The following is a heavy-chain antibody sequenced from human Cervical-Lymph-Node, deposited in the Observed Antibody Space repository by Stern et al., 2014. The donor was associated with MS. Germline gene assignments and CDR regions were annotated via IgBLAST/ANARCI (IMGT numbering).Heavy chain of an antibody. D-gene: IGHD1-26*01. CDR3: ARSWELAFDY. V-gene: IGHV3-74*02. CDR1: GFTFSNYW. CDR2: INSDGSRT. Sequence: DQLVQSGGGLVQPGGSLRLSCAASGFTFSNYWMHWVRHAPGKGLVWVSHINSDGSRTSYADSVKGRFTISGDNAKNTLYLQMNSLRAEDTAVYYCARSWELAFDYWGQGTLVTVSS. J-gene: IGHJ4*02.